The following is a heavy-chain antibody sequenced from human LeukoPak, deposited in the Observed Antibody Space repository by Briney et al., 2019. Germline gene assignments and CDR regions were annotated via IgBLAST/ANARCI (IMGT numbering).Heavy chain of an antibody. CDR2: IYHSGST. D-gene: IGHD6-13*01. J-gene: IGHJ4*02. Sequence: SETLSLTCAVYGGSFSGYYWSWIRQPPGKGLEWIGYIYHSGSTYYNPSLKSRVTISVDRSKNQFSLKLSSVTAADTAVYYCAASPASSSWYTASDYWGQGTLVTVSS. CDR3: AASPASSSWYTASDY. V-gene: IGHV4-34*01. CDR1: GGSFSGYY.